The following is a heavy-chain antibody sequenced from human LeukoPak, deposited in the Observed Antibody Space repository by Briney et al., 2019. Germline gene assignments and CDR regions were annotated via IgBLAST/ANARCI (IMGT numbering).Heavy chain of an antibody. Sequence: GGSLRLSCAASGFTFSNYAIHWVRQAPGKGLEWVSSISSTNYYIYYGDSVKGRFTISRDDTKSSLYLQMNSLRAEDTAVYYCARADYEGYLTYLGQGILVTVSS. J-gene: IGHJ4*02. CDR3: ARADYEGYLTY. V-gene: IGHV3-21*01. D-gene: IGHD3-22*01. CDR2: ISSTNYYI. CDR1: GFTFSNYA.